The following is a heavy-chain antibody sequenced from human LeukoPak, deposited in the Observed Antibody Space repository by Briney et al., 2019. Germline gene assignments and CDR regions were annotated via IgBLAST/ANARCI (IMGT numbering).Heavy chain of an antibody. CDR1: GYTFTTSW. J-gene: IGHJ5*02. V-gene: IGHV3-74*03. D-gene: IGHD1-26*01. CDR3: ARDQGPSGIGWFDP. Sequence: GESLKISCEASGYTFTTSWMHWVRQAPGKGLVWVSRIKTDGSITTYGDSVKGRFTISRDNARSTLYLQMDSLRAEDTAVYYCARDQGPSGIGWFDPWGQGTLVTVSA. CDR2: IKTDGSIT.